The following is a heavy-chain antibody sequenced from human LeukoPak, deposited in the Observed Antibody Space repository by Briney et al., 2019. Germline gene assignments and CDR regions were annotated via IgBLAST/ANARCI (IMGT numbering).Heavy chain of an antibody. CDR1: GFTFSTYE. CDR2: TSATTSIT. CDR3: ASSGVKVAQVPFDY. D-gene: IGHD2-15*01. V-gene: IGHV3-48*03. Sequence: GGSLRLSCAASGFTFSTYEMNWVRQAPGKGLEWVSYTSATTSITFYADSVEGRFTISRDNAKTSVYLQMNSLRAEDTAVYYCASSGVKVAQVPFDYWGQGTLVTVSS. J-gene: IGHJ4*02.